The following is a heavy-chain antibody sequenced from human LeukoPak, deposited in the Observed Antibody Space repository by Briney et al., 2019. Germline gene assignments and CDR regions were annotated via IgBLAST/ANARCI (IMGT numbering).Heavy chain of an antibody. J-gene: IGHJ5*02. D-gene: IGHD4-17*01. CDR3: ARGLPDGDEDWFDP. CDR2: INPNSGGT. V-gene: IGHV1-2*04. CDR1: GYTFTGYY. Sequence: GASVKVSCKASGYTFTGYYMHWVRQAPGQGLEWMGWINPNSGGTNYAQKFQGWVTMTRDTSISTAYMELSRLRSDDTAVYYCARGLPDGDEDWFDPWGQGTLVTVSS.